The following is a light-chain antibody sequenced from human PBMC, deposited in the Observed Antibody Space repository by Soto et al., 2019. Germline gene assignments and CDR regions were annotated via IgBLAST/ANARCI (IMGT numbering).Light chain of an antibody. V-gene: IGKV3-11*01. CDR3: QQRGNWPIA. CDR1: RSGSTY. CDR2: DAS. Sequence: IVVTQSPATLSLSPGERATLSCRTSRSGSTYLAWYQQRPGQAPRLLFSDASNRAPDTPARFSGSGSGTDFTLTISSLEPEDFAVYYCQQRGNWPIAFGQGTRLEIK. J-gene: IGKJ5*01.